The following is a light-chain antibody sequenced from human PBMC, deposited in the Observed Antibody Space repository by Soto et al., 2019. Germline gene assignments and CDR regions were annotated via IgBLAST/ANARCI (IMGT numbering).Light chain of an antibody. Sequence: EIVLTQSPGTLSLSPGARAPLSCRASQSVSNNYLAWYQHKPGQAPRLLIYGASSRATGIPDRFSGSGSGTDFTLTISRLEPEDFAVYYCQQRSNWPPITFGQGTRLEIK. J-gene: IGKJ5*01. CDR2: GAS. V-gene: IGKV3D-20*02. CDR3: QQRSNWPPIT. CDR1: QSVSNNY.